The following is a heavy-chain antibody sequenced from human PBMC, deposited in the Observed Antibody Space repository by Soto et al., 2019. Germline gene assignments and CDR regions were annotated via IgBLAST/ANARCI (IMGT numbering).Heavy chain of an antibody. Sequence: QVRLQESGPGLVKPSETLSLTCTVSGGSISRYYWSWIRQPPGKGLEWIGYMYNTGSTIYNPSLNSRVTISVDTSKNQFSLKLNSVTAADTAVYYWARDLWGYCGADCYPLDVWGQGTTVTVSS. CDR1: GGSISRYY. CDR2: MYNTGST. CDR3: ARDLWGYCGADCYPLDV. V-gene: IGHV4-59*01. D-gene: IGHD2-21*02. J-gene: IGHJ6*02.